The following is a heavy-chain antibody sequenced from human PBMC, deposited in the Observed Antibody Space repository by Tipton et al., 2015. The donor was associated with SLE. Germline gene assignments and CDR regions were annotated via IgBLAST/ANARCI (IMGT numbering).Heavy chain of an antibody. CDR2: IIPIFATP. V-gene: IGHV1-69*01. J-gene: IGHJ2*01. Sequence: QLVQSGAEVKKPGSSVKVSCKASGGTPGSFAISWVRQAPGQGLEWMGGIIPIFATPTYAQNFQGRVTITADASTNTAYMELNSLRSEDTAVYFCARESAIAVAGTSWYFDLWGRGTLVIVSS. CDR1: GGTPGSFA. CDR3: ARESAIAVAGTSWYFDL. D-gene: IGHD6-19*01.